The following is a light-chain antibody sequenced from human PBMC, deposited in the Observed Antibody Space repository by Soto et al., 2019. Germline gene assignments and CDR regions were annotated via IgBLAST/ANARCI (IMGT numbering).Light chain of an antibody. CDR3: QLYGGSS. V-gene: IGKV3-20*01. CDR2: STS. Sequence: EIVLTQSPGALSLSPGERATLSCRASQSISSRYLTWYQQKPGQAPRLLIYSTSSRATGIPDRFGGSGSGTDFTLTVSRLEPEDFAVYYCQLYGGSSFGGGTKVEI. J-gene: IGKJ4*02. CDR1: QSISSRY.